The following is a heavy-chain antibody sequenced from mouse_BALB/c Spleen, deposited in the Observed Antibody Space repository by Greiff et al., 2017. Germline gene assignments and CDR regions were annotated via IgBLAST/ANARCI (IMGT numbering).Heavy chain of an antibody. V-gene: IGHV7-1*02. Sequence: EVNVVESGGGLVQPGGSLRLSCATSGFTFSDFYMEWVRQPPGKRLEWIAASRNKANDYTTEYSASVKGRFIVSRDTSQSILYLQMNALRAEDTAIYYCARDVYGAWFAYWGQGTLVTVSA. CDR3: ARDVYGAWFAY. D-gene: IGHD1-1*01. CDR2: SRNKANDYTT. J-gene: IGHJ3*01. CDR1: GFTFSDFY.